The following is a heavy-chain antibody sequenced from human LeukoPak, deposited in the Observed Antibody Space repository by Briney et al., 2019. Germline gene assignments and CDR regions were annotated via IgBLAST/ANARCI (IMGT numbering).Heavy chain of an antibody. CDR1: GFTFSSYW. Sequence: GGSLRLSCAASGFTFSSYWMSWVRRAPGKGLEWVANIKQDGSEKYYVDSVRGRFTISRDNAKNSLYLQMNSLRAEDTAVYYCARDYYYDILTGYFDYWGQGTLVTVSS. CDR3: ARDYYYDILTGYFDY. CDR2: IKQDGSEK. V-gene: IGHV3-7*01. D-gene: IGHD3-9*01. J-gene: IGHJ4*02.